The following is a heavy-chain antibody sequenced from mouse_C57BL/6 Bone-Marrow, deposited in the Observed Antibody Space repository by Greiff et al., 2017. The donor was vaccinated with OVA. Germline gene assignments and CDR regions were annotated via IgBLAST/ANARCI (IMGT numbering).Heavy chain of an antibody. CDR1: GYTFTSYW. J-gene: IGHJ2*01. Sequence: QVQLQQPGAELVKPGASVKLSCKASGYTFTSYWMHWVKQRPGQGLEWIGMIHPNSGSTNYNEKFKSKATLTVDKSSSTAYMQLSSLTSEDSAVYYCARSLIPSVVADYWGQGTTLTVSA. CDR3: ARSLIPSVVADY. D-gene: IGHD1-1*01. V-gene: IGHV1-64*01. CDR2: IHPNSGST.